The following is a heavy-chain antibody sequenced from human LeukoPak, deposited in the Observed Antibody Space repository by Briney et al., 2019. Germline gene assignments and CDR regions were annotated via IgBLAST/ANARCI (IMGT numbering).Heavy chain of an antibody. J-gene: IGHJ5*02. CDR1: GYTFTSYD. CDR2: MNPNSGNT. Sequence: GASVTVSFKASGYTFTSYDINWVRQATGQGLEWMGWMNPNSGNTGYAQKFQGRVTMTRNTSISTAYMELSSLRSEDTAVYYCARTGSSWYGWFDPWGQGTLVTVSS. D-gene: IGHD6-13*01. V-gene: IGHV1-8*01. CDR3: ARTGSSWYGWFDP.